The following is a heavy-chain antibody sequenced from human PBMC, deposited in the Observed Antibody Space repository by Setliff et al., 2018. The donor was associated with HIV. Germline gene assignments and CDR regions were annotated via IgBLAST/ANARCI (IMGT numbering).Heavy chain of an antibody. CDR3: ARLSDDRYYYDSSGYRGFDI. J-gene: IGHJ3*02. Sequence: PSETLSLTCIVSGGSINSSSYYWAWIRQPPGKGLEWIGSIYYSGSTYYNLSLKSRGTISVDTSKNQFSLKLSSVTAADTAVCYCARLSDDRYYYDSSGYRGFDIWGQGTMVTVSS. CDR1: GGSINSSSYY. V-gene: IGHV4-39*01. D-gene: IGHD3-22*01. CDR2: IYYSGST.